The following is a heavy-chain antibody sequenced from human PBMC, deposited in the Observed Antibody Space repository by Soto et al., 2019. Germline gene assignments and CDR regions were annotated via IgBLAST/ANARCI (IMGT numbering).Heavy chain of an antibody. CDR3: ERLDYGHTLMDV. CDR2: ISYDGSNK. V-gene: IGHV3-30-3*01. D-gene: IGHD4-17*01. J-gene: IGHJ6*02. Sequence: QVQLVESGGGVVQPGRSLRLSRAAAGFTFSSYAMHWVRQAPGKGLEWVAVISYDGSNKYYADSVKGRFTISRDNSKNTLYLQMNSLRAEDTAVYYCERLDYGHTLMDVWGQGTTVTVSS. CDR1: GFTFSSYA.